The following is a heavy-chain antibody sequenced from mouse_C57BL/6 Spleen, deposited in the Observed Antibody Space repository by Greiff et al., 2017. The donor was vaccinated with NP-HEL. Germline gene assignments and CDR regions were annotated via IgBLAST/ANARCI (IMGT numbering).Heavy chain of an antibody. J-gene: IGHJ4*01. D-gene: IGHD2-4*01. CDR3: ARSPRYDYAAGGLYAMDY. Sequence: QVQLQQSGAELVKPGASVKLSCKASGYTFTSYWMHWVKQRPGRGLEWIGRIDPNSGGTKYNEKFKSKATLTVDKPSSTAYMQLSSLPSEDSAVYYCARSPRYDYAAGGLYAMDYWGQGTSVTVAS. V-gene: IGHV1-72*01. CDR2: IDPNSGGT. CDR1: GYTFTSYW.